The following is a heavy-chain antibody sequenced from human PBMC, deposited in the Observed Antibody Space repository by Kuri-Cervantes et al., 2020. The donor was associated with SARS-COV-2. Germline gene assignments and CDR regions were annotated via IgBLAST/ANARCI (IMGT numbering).Heavy chain of an antibody. Sequence: SETLSLTCTVSGASISSSSYYWGWIRQPPGKGLEWIGSIHYSGSTYYNPSLKSRVTISVDTSKTQFSPKLSSVTAADTAVYYCQLVVTAIDFDYWGQGTLVTVSS. CDR3: QLVVTAIDFDY. CDR2: IHYSGST. J-gene: IGHJ4*02. V-gene: IGHV4-39*01. CDR1: GASISSSSYY. D-gene: IGHD2-21*02.